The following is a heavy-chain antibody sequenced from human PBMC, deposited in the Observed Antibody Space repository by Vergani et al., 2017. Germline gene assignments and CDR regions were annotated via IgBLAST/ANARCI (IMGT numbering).Heavy chain of an antibody. CDR3: AREYSSTSGRAFDF. CDR2: IRDKTYNYAT. D-gene: IGHD6-6*01. CDR1: GFTFSGSA. Sequence: EVQLVESGGGLVQPGGSLTLSCAASGFTFSGSAMHWVRQTSGKGLEWIGRIRDKTYNYATAYAVSVKGRFIISRDSAKNSLYLQMDSLRAEDTAVYYCAREYSSTSGRAFDFWGQGTKVTVSS. J-gene: IGHJ3*01. V-gene: IGHV3-73*02.